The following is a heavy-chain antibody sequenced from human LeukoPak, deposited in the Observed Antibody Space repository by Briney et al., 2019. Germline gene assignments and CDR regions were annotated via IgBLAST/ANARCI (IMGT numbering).Heavy chain of an antibody. CDR3: ARGGVDHYGSGTYYLMYYFDH. Sequence: GGPLRLSCVASGFTFSSYWMSWVRQAPGKGLEWVATIKQDGSENYYVDSVKGRFTISRDNAKNSLYLQMNSLRAEDTAVYFCARGGVDHYGSGTYYLMYYFDHWGQGALVTVSS. CDR2: IKQDGSEN. D-gene: IGHD3-10*01. J-gene: IGHJ4*02. V-gene: IGHV3-7*03. CDR1: GFTFSSYW.